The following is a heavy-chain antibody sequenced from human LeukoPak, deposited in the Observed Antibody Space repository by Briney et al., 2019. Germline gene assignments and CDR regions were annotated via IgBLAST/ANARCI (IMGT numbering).Heavy chain of an antibody. J-gene: IGHJ4*02. V-gene: IGHV4-34*01. CDR2: INHSAST. D-gene: IGHD1-26*01. CDR1: GGSFSDYY. Sequence: SETLSLTCAVSGGSFSDYYWSWIRQPPGKGLEWIGDINHSASTTYNPSPMSRVTISVETSKNQFSLKLSSVTAADTAVYYCAREWGGDFDYWGQGTLVTVSS. CDR3: AREWGGDFDY.